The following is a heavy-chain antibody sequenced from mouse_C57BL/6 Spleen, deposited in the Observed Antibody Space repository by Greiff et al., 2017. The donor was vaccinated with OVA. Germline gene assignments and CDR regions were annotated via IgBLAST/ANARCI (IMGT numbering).Heavy chain of an antibody. J-gene: IGHJ4*01. V-gene: IGHV5-9-1*02. D-gene: IGHD2-3*01. CDR3: TRDGGYYYAMDY. CDR1: GFTFSSYA. Sequence: EVHLVESGEGLVKPGGSLKLSCAASGFTFSSYAMSWVRQTPEKRLEWVAYISSGGDYIYYADTVKGRFTISRDNARNTLYLQMSSLKSEDTAMYYCTRDGGYYYAMDYWGQGTSVTVSS. CDR2: ISSGGDYI.